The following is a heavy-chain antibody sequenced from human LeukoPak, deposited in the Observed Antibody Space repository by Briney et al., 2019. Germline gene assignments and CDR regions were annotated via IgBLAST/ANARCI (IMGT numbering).Heavy chain of an antibody. Sequence: GGSLRLSCAASGFTFSSYAMHWVRQAPGKGLEYVSAISSNGGSTYYANSVKGRFTISRDNSKNTLYLQMGSLRAEDMAVYYCARGVTDYDSSGYYFYWGQGTLVTVSS. J-gene: IGHJ4*02. CDR1: GFTFSSYA. V-gene: IGHV3-64*01. CDR2: ISSNGGST. CDR3: ARGVTDYDSSGYYFY. D-gene: IGHD3-22*01.